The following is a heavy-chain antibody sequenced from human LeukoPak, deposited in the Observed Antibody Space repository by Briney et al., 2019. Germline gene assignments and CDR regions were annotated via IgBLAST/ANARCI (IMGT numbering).Heavy chain of an antibody. Sequence: SQTLSLTCTVSGGSISSGGYYWSWIRQPPGKGLEWIGYIYHSGSTYYNPSLKSRVTISVDRSKNQFSLKLSSVTAADTAVYYCARARSGWPVGGPLDSWGQGTLVTVSS. CDR1: GGSISSGGYY. D-gene: IGHD6-19*01. CDR3: ARARSGWPVGGPLDS. V-gene: IGHV4-30-2*01. CDR2: IYHSGST. J-gene: IGHJ4*02.